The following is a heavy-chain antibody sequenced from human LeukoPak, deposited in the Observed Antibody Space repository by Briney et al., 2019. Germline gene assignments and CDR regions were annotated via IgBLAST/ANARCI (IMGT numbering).Heavy chain of an antibody. J-gene: IGHJ2*01. D-gene: IGHD3-22*01. V-gene: IGHV3-23*01. CDR3: AKVGIRISLIVVVFTTADDWYFDL. CDR2: ISGSGGRT. Sequence: GGSLRLSCAACGFSFSNYAMSWVRQAPGKGLEGVSGISGSGGRTYYADSVKGRLTISRDNSKNTLYLQMDSLRAEDTAVYYCAKVGIRISLIVVVFTTADDWYFDLWGRGTLVTVSS. CDR1: GFSFSNYA.